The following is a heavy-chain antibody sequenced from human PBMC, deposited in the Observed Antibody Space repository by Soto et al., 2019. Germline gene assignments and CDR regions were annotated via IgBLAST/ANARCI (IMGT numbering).Heavy chain of an antibody. CDR1: GGSFSGYY. D-gene: IGHD6-25*01. J-gene: IGHJ4*02. CDR2: INHSGST. Sequence: SETLSLTCAVYGGSFSGYYWSWIRQPPGKGLEWIGEINHSGSTNYNPSLKSRVTISVDTPKNQFSLKLSSVTAADTAVYYCAREGIAAIHFVYWGQGTLVTV. CDR3: AREGIAAIHFVY. V-gene: IGHV4-34*01.